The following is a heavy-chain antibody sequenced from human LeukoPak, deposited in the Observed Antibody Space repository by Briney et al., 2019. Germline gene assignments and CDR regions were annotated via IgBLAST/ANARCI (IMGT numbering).Heavy chain of an antibody. Sequence: PGGSLRLSCAASGFTFSSYAMHWVRQAPGKGLEWVAFIRYDGSNKYYADSVKGRFTISRDNSKNTLYLQMNSLRAEDTAVYYCAKADYRRFYYFDYWGQGTLVTVSS. CDR2: IRYDGSNK. D-gene: IGHD3-16*01. CDR1: GFTFSSYA. J-gene: IGHJ4*02. CDR3: AKADYRRFYYFDY. V-gene: IGHV3-30*02.